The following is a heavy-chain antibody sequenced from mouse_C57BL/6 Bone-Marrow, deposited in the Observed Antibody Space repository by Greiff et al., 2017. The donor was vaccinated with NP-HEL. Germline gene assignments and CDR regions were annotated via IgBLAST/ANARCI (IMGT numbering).Heavy chain of an antibody. J-gene: IGHJ1*03. CDR1: GFNIKNTY. D-gene: IGHD1-1*01. V-gene: IGHV14-3*01. Sequence: VQLQQSVAELVRPGASVKLSCTASGFNIKNTYMHWVKQRPEQGLEWIGRIDPANGNTKYAPKFQGKATITADTSSNTAYLQLSSLTSEDTAIYYCASHFPHYYGSSYWYFDVWGTGTTVTVSS. CDR3: ASHFPHYYGSSYWYFDV. CDR2: IDPANGNT.